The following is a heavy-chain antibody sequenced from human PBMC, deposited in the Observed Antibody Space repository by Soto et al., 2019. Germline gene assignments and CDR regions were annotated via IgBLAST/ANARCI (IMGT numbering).Heavy chain of an antibody. CDR1: GGSISSYY. Sequence: TLSLTCTVSGGSISSYYWSWIRQPPGKGLEWIGYIYYSGSTNYNPSLKSRVTISVDTFKNQFSLKLSSVTAADTAVYYCARDPPSKGIAAAGYQSLCGQRTLVTVSS. CDR2: IYYSGST. V-gene: IGHV4-59*01. D-gene: IGHD6-13*01. CDR3: ARDPPSKGIAAAGYQSL. J-gene: IGHJ4*02.